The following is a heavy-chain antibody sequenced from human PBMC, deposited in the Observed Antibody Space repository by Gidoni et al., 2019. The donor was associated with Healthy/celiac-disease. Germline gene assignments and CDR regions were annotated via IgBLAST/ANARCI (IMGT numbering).Heavy chain of an antibody. D-gene: IGHD4-17*01. CDR2: IIPIFGTA. J-gene: IGHJ6*02. V-gene: IGHV1-69*01. CDR1: GGTFSSYA. CDR3: ARDGGNGDGVYYYGMDV. Sequence: QVQLVQSGAEVTKPGSSVKVSCKASGGTFSSYAISWVRQAPGQGLEWMGGIIPIFGTANYAQKFQGRVTITADEFTSTAYMELSSLRSEDTAVYYCARDGGNGDGVYYYGMDVWGQGTTVTVSS.